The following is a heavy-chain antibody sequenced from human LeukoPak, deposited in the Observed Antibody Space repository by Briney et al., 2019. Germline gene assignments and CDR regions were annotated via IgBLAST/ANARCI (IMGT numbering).Heavy chain of an antibody. CDR3: ARGVGCSGGTCYSVYWLDP. CDR2: VHYSGNT. V-gene: IGHV4-59*01. D-gene: IGHD2-15*01. J-gene: IGHJ5*02. Sequence: SETLSLTCTVSGASITAYYWSWIRQPPGKGLEWIGYVHYSGNTKYSSSLRSRVTTLVDTSRSQFSLKLNSVTAADTAVYYCARGVGCSGGTCYSVYWLDPWGQGTLVTVSS. CDR1: GASITAYY.